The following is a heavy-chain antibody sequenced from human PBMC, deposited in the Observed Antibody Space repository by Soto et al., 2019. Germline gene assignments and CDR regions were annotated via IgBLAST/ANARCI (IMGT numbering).Heavy chain of an antibody. V-gene: IGHV3-30-3*01. D-gene: IGHD3-22*01. CDR3: ARGGYYDSSGYYAY. J-gene: IGHJ4*02. CDR1: GFTFSSYA. CDR2: ISYDGSNK. Sequence: PGGSLRLSCAASGFTFSSYAMHWVRQAPGKGLEWVAVISYDGSNKYYADSVKGRFTISRDNSKNTLYLQMNSLRAEDTAVYYCARGGYYDSSGYYAYWGQGTLVTVSS.